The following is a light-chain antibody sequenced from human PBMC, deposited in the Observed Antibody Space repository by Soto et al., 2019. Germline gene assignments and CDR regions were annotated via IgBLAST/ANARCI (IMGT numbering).Light chain of an antibody. Sequence: EIVMTQSPATLSVSPWERATLSCRASQSVSSNLAWYQQKPGQAPRLLIYGASTRATGIPARFSGTGSGTDFTLTVSSLQSEDFAVYYCQQYDNWPQTFGQGTKVDI. V-gene: IGKV3-15*01. CDR2: GAS. J-gene: IGKJ1*01. CDR1: QSVSSN. CDR3: QQYDNWPQT.